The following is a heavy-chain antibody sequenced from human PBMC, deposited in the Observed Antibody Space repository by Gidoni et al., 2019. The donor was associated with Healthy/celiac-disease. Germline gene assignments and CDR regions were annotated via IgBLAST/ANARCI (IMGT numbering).Heavy chain of an antibody. D-gene: IGHD3-3*01. Sequence: LRLSCAASGFTFSDYYMRWIRQTPGKRLEWVSYISSSASTIYYADSVKGRFTIARDNAKNSLYLQMNSLRAEDTAVYYCARDGADDFWSGYSPYNWFDPWGQGTLVTVSS. CDR3: ARDGADDFWSGYSPYNWFDP. J-gene: IGHJ5*02. CDR2: ISSSASTI. V-gene: IGHV3-11*01. CDR1: GFTFSDYY.